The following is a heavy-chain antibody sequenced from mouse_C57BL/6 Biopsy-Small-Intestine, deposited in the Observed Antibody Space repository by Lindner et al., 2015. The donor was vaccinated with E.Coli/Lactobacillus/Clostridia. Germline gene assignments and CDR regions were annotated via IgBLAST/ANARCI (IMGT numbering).Heavy chain of an antibody. D-gene: IGHD2-5*01. CDR3: ARSLSNYMGYFFDY. CDR1: GYTFTSYG. J-gene: IGHJ2*01. V-gene: IGHV1-81*01. Sequence: VQLQESGAELARPGTSLKLSCKASGYTFTSYGISWVKQKTGQGLEWIGEIYPRSGNTYFNENFKGKASLTADESSNTAYMDLRSLTSVDSAVYFCARSLSNYMGYFFDYWGQGTILTVSS. CDR2: IYPRSGNT.